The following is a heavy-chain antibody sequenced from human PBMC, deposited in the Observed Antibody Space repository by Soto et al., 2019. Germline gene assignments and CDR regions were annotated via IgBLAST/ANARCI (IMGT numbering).Heavy chain of an antibody. D-gene: IGHD6-13*01. CDR3: AREEGAAAGPRY. V-gene: IGHV1-18*01. J-gene: IGHJ4*02. Sequence: ASVNVSSKASGYAFTSYGISRVRKAAGQGLEWMGWISAYNGNTNYAQRLQGRVTMTTDTSTSTAYMELRSLRSDDTAVYYCAREEGAAAGPRYWGQGTLVTVSS. CDR1: GYAFTSYG. CDR2: ISAYNGNT.